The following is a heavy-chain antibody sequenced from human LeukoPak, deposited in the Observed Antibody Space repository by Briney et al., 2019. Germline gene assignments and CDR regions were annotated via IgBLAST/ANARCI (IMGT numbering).Heavy chain of an antibody. CDR2: IYYSGST. J-gene: IGHJ3*02. V-gene: IGHV4-59*01. Sequence: SETLSLTCTVSGGSISSYYWSWIRQPPGKGLEWIGYIYYSGSTNYNPSLKSRVTMSVDTSKNQFSLKLSSVTAAGTAVYYCARDAKGRRGAFDIWGQGTMVTVSS. CDR3: ARDAKGRRGAFDI. CDR1: GGSISSYY.